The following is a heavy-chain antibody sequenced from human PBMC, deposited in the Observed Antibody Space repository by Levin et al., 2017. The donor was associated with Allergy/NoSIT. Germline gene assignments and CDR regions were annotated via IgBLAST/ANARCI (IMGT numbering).Heavy chain of an antibody. CDR2: INPSGGST. CDR3: ARDGGVYGSGSSSFDY. CDR1: GYTFTSYY. Sequence: ASVKVSCKASGYTFTSYYMHWVRQAPGQGLEWMGIINPSGGSTSYAQKFQGRVTMTRDTSTSTVYMELSSLRSEDTAVYYCARDGGVYGSGSSSFDYWGQGTLVTVSS. V-gene: IGHV1-46*01. D-gene: IGHD3-10*01. J-gene: IGHJ4*02.